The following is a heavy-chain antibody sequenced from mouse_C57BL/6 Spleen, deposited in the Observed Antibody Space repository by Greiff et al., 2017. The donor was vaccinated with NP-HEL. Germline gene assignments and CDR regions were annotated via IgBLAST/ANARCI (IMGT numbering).Heavy chain of an antibody. J-gene: IGHJ4*01. V-gene: IGHV1-19*01. Sequence: EVQLQQSGPVLVKPGASVKMSCKASGYTFTDYYMNWVKQSHGKSLEWIGVINPYNGGTSYNQKFKGKATLTVDKSSSTAYMELNSLTSEDSAVYYCGGYDEGYYYAMDYWGQGTSVTVSS. CDR2: INPYNGGT. CDR1: GYTFTDYY. CDR3: GGYDEGYYYAMDY. D-gene: IGHD2-2*01.